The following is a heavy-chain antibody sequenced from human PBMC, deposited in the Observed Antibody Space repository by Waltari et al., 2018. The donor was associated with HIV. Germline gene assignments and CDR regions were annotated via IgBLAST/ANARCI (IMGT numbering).Heavy chain of an antibody. Sequence: QVQLQESGPGLVKPSQTLSLTCTVSGGSISSGSYYWSWFRQPAGKGLEWIGRIYTSGSTNYNPSLKSRVTISVDTSKNQFSLKLSSVTAADTAVYYCARGGSYDYVWGSYLPFDYWGQGTLVTVSS. CDR1: GGSISSGSYY. V-gene: IGHV4-61*02. D-gene: IGHD3-16*01. CDR2: IYTSGST. CDR3: ARGGSYDYVWGSYLPFDY. J-gene: IGHJ4*02.